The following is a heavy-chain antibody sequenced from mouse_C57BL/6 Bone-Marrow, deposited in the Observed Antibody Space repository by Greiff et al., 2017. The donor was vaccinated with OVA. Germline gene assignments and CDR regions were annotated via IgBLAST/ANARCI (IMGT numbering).Heavy chain of an antibody. CDR1: GYTFTSYW. Sequence: QVQLQQPGAELVKPGASVKVSCKASGYTFTSYWMHWVKQRPGQGLEWIGRIHPSDSDTNYNQKFKGKATLTVDKSSSTAYMQISSLTSEDAAVYCDAVEGQDGTPRFAYWGQGTLVTVSA. D-gene: IGHD1-1*01. CDR3: AVEGQDGTPRFAY. J-gene: IGHJ3*01. V-gene: IGHV1-74*01. CDR2: IHPSDSDT.